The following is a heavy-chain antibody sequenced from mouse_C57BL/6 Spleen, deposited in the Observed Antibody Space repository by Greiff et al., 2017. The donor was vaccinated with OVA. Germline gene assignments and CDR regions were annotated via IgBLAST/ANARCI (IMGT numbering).Heavy chain of an antibody. V-gene: IGHV1-55*01. CDR1: GYTFTSYW. J-gene: IGHJ1*03. D-gene: IGHD1-2*01. Sequence: QVQLQQPGAELVKPGASVKMSCKASGYTFTSYWITWVKQRPGQGLEWIGDIYPGSGSTNYNEKFKSKATLTVDTSSSTAYMQRSSLTSEDSAVYYCARPSYGRYGDWYFDVWGTGTTVTVSS. CDR3: ARPSYGRYGDWYFDV. CDR2: IYPGSGST.